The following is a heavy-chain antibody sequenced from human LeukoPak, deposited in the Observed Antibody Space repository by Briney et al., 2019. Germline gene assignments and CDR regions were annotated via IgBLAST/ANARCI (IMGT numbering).Heavy chain of an antibody. CDR3: ASLLLRDYAFDI. CDR1: GGSFSGYY. V-gene: IGHV4-34*01. Sequence: SETLSLTCAVYGGSFSGYYWSWIRQPPGKGLEWIGEINHSGSTNHNPSLKSRVTISVDTSKNQFSLKLSSVTAADTAVYYCASLLLRDYAFDIWGQGTMVTVSS. D-gene: IGHD1-26*01. CDR2: INHSGST. J-gene: IGHJ3*02.